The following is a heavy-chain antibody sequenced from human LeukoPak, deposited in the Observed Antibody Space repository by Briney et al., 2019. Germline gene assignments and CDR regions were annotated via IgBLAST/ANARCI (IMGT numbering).Heavy chain of an antibody. V-gene: IGHV4-59*12. J-gene: IGHJ4*02. CDR3: ARGGGYYTYYLDY. Sequence: SETLSLTCTVSGGSISSYYWSWIRQPPGKGLEWIGYIYYSGSTNYNPSLKSRVTISVDTSKNQFSLKLSSVTAADTAVYYCARGGGYYTYYLDYWGQGTLVTVSS. CDR1: GGSISSYY. D-gene: IGHD3-22*01. CDR2: IYYSGST.